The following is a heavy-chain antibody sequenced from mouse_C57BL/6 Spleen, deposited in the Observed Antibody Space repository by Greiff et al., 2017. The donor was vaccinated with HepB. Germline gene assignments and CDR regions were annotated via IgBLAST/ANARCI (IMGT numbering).Heavy chain of an antibody. V-gene: IGHV7-3*01. CDR2: IRNKANGYTT. Sequence: EVQLVESGGGLVQPGGSLSLSCAASGFTFTDYYMSWVRQPPGKALEWLGFIRNKANGYTTEYSASVKGRFTISRDNSQSILYLQMNALRAEDSATYYCARDAPPYGGCAYWGEGTLVTVSA. CDR1: GFTFTDYY. J-gene: IGHJ3*01. D-gene: IGHD1-2*01. CDR3: ARDAPPYGGCAY.